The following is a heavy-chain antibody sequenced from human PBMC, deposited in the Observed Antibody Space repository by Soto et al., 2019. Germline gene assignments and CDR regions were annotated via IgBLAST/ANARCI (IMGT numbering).Heavy chain of an antibody. CDR3: AKNGQPPYYYYGLDV. CDR2: ISGYNGDT. Sequence: QGQLVQSEAEVKKPGASVKVSCKASGYTFTRYGISWVRQAPGQGLEWMGWISGYNGDTTYAQKFQGGVSMTIDTSTGTAYMELRSLTSDDTAAYYCAKNGQPPYYYYGLDVWGQGTKVTVSS. V-gene: IGHV1-18*01. D-gene: IGHD2-8*01. J-gene: IGHJ6*02. CDR1: GYTFTRYG.